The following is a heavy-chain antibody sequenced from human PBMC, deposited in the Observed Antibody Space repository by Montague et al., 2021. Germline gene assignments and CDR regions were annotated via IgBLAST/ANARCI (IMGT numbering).Heavy chain of an antibody. CDR3: ARDQGGYSDY. V-gene: IGHV4-31*03. CDR1: GGSINSGGYY. Sequence: TLSLTCTVSGGSINSGGYYWTWIRQHSGKGLGWIGYIYYSGTTYYNPSLKSRVTISVDTSKNQFSLKLSSVTAADTAVYYCARDQGGYSDYWGQGTLVTVSS. J-gene: IGHJ4*02. CDR2: IYYSGTT. D-gene: IGHD3-16*01.